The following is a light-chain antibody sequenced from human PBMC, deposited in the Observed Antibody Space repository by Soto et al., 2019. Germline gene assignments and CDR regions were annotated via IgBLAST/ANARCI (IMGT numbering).Light chain of an antibody. Sequence: QSVLTQPASVSGSPGQSITISCTGTSSDVGGYNYVSWYQQYPGKAPKLMIYDVSNRPSGVSNRFSGSKSGNTASLTISGLQAEDEADYYCSSYTSSSTPFYVFGTGTKVTVL. CDR2: DVS. CDR1: SSDVGGYNY. J-gene: IGLJ1*01. V-gene: IGLV2-14*01. CDR3: SSYTSSSTPFYV.